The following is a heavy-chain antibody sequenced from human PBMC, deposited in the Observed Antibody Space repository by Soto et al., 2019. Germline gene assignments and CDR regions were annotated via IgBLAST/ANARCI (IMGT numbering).Heavy chain of an antibody. J-gene: IGHJ3*02. Sequence: EVQLVESGGGLVQPGGSLRLSCEASGFSFSSYSMNWVRQAPGKGLEWVSYIRSSDGLIDYADSVKGRFIISRDSVKNSLYLQMNSLRDEDTAVYYCARDTNWAFDIWGQGTMVTVSS. D-gene: IGHD7-27*01. CDR2: IRSSDGLI. CDR1: GFSFSSYS. V-gene: IGHV3-48*02. CDR3: ARDTNWAFDI.